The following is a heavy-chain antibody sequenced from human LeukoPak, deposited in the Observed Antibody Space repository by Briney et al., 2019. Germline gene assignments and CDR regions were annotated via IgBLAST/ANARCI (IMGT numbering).Heavy chain of an antibody. CDR3: AKDMGYSYGYYYFYDMDV. CDR2: ISGDGTST. V-gene: IGHV3-43*02. Sequence: GGSLRLSCAASGFIFDDYAMHWVRQAPGESLEWVSLISGDGTSTYYADSVKGRFTISRDNTKNSLYLQMNCLRIEDTALYYCAKDMGYSYGYYYFYDMDVWGQGTTVTVSS. CDR1: GFIFDDYA. D-gene: IGHD5-18*01. J-gene: IGHJ6*02.